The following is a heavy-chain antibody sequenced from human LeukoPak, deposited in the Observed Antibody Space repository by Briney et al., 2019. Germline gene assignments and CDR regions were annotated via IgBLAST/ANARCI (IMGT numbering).Heavy chain of an antibody. V-gene: IGHV1-46*01. CDR2: INPSGGST. CDR3: ARVAPIDDYYDSSGYYEY. CDR1: GYTFTSYY. Sequence: ASVKVSCKASGYTFTSYYMHWVRQAPGQGLEWMGIINPSGGSTSYAQKFQGRVTITRDTSASTAYMELSSLRSEDTAVYYCARVAPIDDYYDSSGYYEYWGQGTLVTVSS. J-gene: IGHJ4*02. D-gene: IGHD3-22*01.